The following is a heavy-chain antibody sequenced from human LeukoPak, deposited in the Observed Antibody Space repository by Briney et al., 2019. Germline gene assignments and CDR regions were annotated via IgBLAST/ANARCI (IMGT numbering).Heavy chain of an antibody. V-gene: IGHV3-23*01. D-gene: IGHD4-17*01. CDR2: ISGSGGST. CDR3: AKDLYKLTTVTTFGDY. CDR1: GFTFSSYA. Sequence: PGASLRLSCAASGFTFSSYAMSWVRQAPGKGLEWVSAISGSGGSTYYADSVKGRFTISRDNSKNTLYLQMNRLRAEDTAVYYCAKDLYKLTTVTTFGDYWGQGTLVTVSS. J-gene: IGHJ4*02.